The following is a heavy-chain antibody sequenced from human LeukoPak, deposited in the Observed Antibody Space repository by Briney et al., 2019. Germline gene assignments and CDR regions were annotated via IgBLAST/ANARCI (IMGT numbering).Heavy chain of an antibody. J-gene: IGHJ3*02. CDR1: GFTFTNYA. Sequence: GGSLRLSCAAPGFTFTNYAVSWVRQAPGKGLGWVSAAGSGGGTWYADFVKGRFTISRDNSGNTLSLQMNSLRVEDTAVYYCASRTWTGAGYYAFDIWGQGTMVTVSP. CDR2: AGSGGGT. D-gene: IGHD3/OR15-3a*01. V-gene: IGHV3-23*01. CDR3: ASRTWTGAGYYAFDI.